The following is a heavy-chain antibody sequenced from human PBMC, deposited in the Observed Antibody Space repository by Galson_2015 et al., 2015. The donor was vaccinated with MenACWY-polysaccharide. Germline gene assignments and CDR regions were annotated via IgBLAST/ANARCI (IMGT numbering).Heavy chain of an antibody. D-gene: IGHD6-19*01. J-gene: IGHJ6*03. CDR2: INAGNGNT. CDR3: AREGDSSGWFEGPYYYYYMDV. CDR1: GYTFTSYA. V-gene: IGHV1-3*01. Sequence: SVKVSCKASGYTFTSYAMHWVRQAPGQRLEWMGWINAGNGNTKYSQKFQGRVTITRDTSASTAYMELSSLRSEDTAVYYCAREGDSSGWFEGPYYYYYMDVWGKGTTVTVSS.